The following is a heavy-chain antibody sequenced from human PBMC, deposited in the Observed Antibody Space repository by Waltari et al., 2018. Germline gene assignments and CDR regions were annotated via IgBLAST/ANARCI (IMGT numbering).Heavy chain of an antibody. Sequence: EVQLVESGGGVVRPGGSLRLSYAASGFTFDDYGMSWVRQAPGKGLEWVSGINWNGGSTGYADSVKGRFTISRDNAKNSLYLQMNSLRAEDTALYYCARTLDYGYYVAPDAFDIWGQGTMVTVSS. CDR3: ARTLDYGYYVAPDAFDI. V-gene: IGHV3-20*03. J-gene: IGHJ3*02. CDR1: GFTFDDYG. D-gene: IGHD4-17*01. CDR2: INWNGGST.